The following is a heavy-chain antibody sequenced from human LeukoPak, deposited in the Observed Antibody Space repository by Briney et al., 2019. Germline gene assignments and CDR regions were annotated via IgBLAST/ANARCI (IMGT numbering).Heavy chain of an antibody. CDR3: ARDSSSGWYFDY. V-gene: IGHV3-53*01. CDR2: IYTGGRT. J-gene: IGHJ4*02. CDR1: GLSVSSNN. Sequence: GGSLRLSCAASGLSVSSNNINWVRQAPGKGLEWVSVIYTGGRTYYADSVKGRFTISRDNSKNTLYLQMNSLRAEDTAVYYCARDSSSGWYFDYWSQGTLVTVSS. D-gene: IGHD6-19*01.